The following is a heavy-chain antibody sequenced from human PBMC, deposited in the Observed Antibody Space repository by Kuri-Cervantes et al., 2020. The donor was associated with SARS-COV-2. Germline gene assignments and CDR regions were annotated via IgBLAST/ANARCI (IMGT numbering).Heavy chain of an antibody. CDR3: ARRGIKIASDFDY. J-gene: IGHJ4*02. Sequence: SETLSLTCAVSGYSISSGYYWGWIRQPPGKGLEWIGSIYHSGSTYYNPSLKSRVTISVDTSKNQFSLKLSSVTAADTAVYYCARRGIKIASDFDYWGQGTLVTVSS. CDR2: IYHSGST. CDR1: GYSISSGYY. V-gene: IGHV4-38-2*01. D-gene: IGHD3-16*01.